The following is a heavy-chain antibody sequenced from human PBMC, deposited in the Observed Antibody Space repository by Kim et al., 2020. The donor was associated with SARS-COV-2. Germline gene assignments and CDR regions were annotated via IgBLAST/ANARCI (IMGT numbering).Heavy chain of an antibody. CDR2: ISYDGSNK. D-gene: IGHD6-19*01. Sequence: GGSLRLSCAASGFTFSSYGMHWVRQAPGKGLEWVAVISYDGSNKYYADSVKGRFTISRDNSKNTLYLQMNSLRAEDTAVYYCARAGYSSGWYEVWYFDY. V-gene: IGHV3-33*05. J-gene: IGHJ4*01. CDR1: GFTFSSYG. CDR3: ARAGYSSGWYEVWYFDY.